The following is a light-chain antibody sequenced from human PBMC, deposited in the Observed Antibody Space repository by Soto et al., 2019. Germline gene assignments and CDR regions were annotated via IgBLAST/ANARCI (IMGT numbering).Light chain of an antibody. Sequence: DIVMTQSPDSLAVSLGERATINCKSSQSVLYSSNNKNYLTWYQRKPGQPPKLLIYWASTRESGVPDRFSGSGSGTDFTRTISSLQAEDVAVYYCQQYYSIPALTFGGGTKVEIK. V-gene: IGKV4-1*01. CDR2: WAS. CDR1: QSVLYSSNNKNY. CDR3: QQYYSIPALT. J-gene: IGKJ4*01.